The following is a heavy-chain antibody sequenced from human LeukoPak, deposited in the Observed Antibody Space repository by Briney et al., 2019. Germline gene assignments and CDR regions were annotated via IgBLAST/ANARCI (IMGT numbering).Heavy chain of an antibody. Sequence: GGSLRLSCAASGFTFSSYEMNWVRQAPGKGLEWVSYISSSGSTIYYADSVKDRFTISRDNAKNSLYLQMNSLRAEDTAVYYCAGIYGFRFPFWFDPWGQGTLVTVSS. CDR2: ISSSGSTI. CDR3: AGIYGFRFPFWFDP. CDR1: GFTFSSYE. V-gene: IGHV3-48*03. D-gene: IGHD3-3*01. J-gene: IGHJ5*02.